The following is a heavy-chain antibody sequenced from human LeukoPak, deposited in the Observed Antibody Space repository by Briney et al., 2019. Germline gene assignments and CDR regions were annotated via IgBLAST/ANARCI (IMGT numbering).Heavy chain of an antibody. D-gene: IGHD2-15*01. V-gene: IGHV1-46*01. CDR1: GYTFTNYY. CDR3: ARDHQLYSSVGYFDY. CDR2: INPGGGST. J-gene: IGHJ4*02. Sequence: GASVKVSCKASGYTFTNYYMHWVRQAPGQGLEWMGIINPGGGSTSYAQKFQGRVTMTRDTSTSTVYMELSSLRSEDTAVYYCARDHQLYSSVGYFDYWGQGTLVTVSS.